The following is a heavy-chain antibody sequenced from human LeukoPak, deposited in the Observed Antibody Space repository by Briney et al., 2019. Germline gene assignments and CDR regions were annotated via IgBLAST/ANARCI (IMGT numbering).Heavy chain of an antibody. CDR3: TLTYYYDSSGYYPFDY. CDR1: GFTFSSYG. Sequence: GGSLRLSCAASGFTFSSYGMHWVRQAPGKGLEWVAVIWYDGSNKYYADSVKGRFTISRDNSKNTLYLQMNSLRAEDTAVYYCTLTYYYDSSGYYPFDYWGQGTLVTVSS. CDR2: IWYDGSNK. D-gene: IGHD3-22*01. J-gene: IGHJ4*02. V-gene: IGHV3-33*01.